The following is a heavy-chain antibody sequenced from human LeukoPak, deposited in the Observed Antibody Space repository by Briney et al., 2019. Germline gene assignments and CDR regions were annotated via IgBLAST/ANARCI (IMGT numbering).Heavy chain of an antibody. V-gene: IGHV1-2*02. D-gene: IGHD6-13*01. CDR2: INPNRGGT. CDR1: GYTFTGYY. CDR3: ARDRVRIAAAGTGWFDP. Sequence: ASVKVSCKASGYTFTGYYMHWVRQAPGQGLEWMGWINPNRGGTNYAQKFQGRVTMTRDTSISTAYMELSRLRSDDTAVYYCARDRVRIAAAGTGWFDPWGQGTLVTVSS. J-gene: IGHJ5*02.